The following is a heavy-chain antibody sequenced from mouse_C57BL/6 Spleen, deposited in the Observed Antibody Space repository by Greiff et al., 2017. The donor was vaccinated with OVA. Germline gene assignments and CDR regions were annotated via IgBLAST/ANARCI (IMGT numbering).Heavy chain of an antibody. Sequence: VQLQQPGAELVKPGASVKLSCKASGYTFTSYWMHWVKQRPGQGLEWIGMIHPNSGSTNYNEKFKSKATLTVDKSSSTAYMQLSSLTSEDSAVYYCARSGYYYGSDYWGQGTTLTVSS. CDR1: GYTFTSYW. D-gene: IGHD1-1*01. V-gene: IGHV1-64*01. J-gene: IGHJ2*01. CDR2: IHPNSGST. CDR3: ARSGYYYGSDY.